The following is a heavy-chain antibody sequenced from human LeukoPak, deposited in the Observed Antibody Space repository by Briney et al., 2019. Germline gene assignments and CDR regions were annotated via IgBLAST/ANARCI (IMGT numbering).Heavy chain of an antibody. J-gene: IGHJ4*02. V-gene: IGHV1-69*06. CDR3: ARDARAVAGPTLDY. D-gene: IGHD6-19*01. CDR2: IIAMFGKA. Sequence: SVAVSCKASGGTFSSYAISWVRQAPGQGIEWMGGIIAMFGKANYAKKFQGRVTITAHKSKNTAYIELSSLISEHTAVYHCARDARAVAGPTLDYWGEGTLVTVSS. CDR1: GGTFSSYA.